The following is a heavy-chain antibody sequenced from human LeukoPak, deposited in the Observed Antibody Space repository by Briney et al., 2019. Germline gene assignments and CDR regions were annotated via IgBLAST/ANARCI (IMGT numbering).Heavy chain of an antibody. CDR3: ARYYRLDY. V-gene: IGHV3-21*01. CDR1: GFTFSSYS. D-gene: IGHD3-10*01. J-gene: IGHJ4*02. CDR2: ISSGSSYI. Sequence: PGGSLRLSCAASGFTFSSYSMNWVRQAPGKGLEWVSSISSGSSYIYYADSVKGRFTISRDNSKNTLYLQMNSLRADDTAVYYCARYYRLDYWGQGTLVTVSS.